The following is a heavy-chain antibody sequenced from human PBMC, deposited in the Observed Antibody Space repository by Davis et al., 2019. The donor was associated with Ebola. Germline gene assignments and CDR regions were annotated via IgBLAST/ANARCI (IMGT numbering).Heavy chain of an antibody. V-gene: IGHV3-20*04. Sequence: GGSLRLSCTASGFTFDDYAMTWVRQAPGKGLEWVSGINWNGGSTGYADSVKGRFTISRDNARNSLYLRMNSLRDEDSAVYYCARAMYCITTDCYAGNCDYWGQGTLVTVSS. CDR2: INWNGGST. D-gene: IGHD2-2*01. CDR1: GFTFDDYA. J-gene: IGHJ4*02. CDR3: ARAMYCITTDCYAGNCDY.